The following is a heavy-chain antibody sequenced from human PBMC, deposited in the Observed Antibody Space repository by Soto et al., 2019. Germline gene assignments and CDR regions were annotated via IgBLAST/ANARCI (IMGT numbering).Heavy chain of an antibody. D-gene: IGHD2-15*01. V-gene: IGHV3-23*01. Sequence: GGSLRLSCAASAFTFSIYAMSWVRQAPGKGLEGVSAISGSGGSTYYADSVKGRFTISRYNSKNTLYLQMNSLRAEDTAVYYCAGKPVRYCSGGSCYLAPIDPWGQGTLVTVSS. J-gene: IGHJ5*02. CDR3: AGKPVRYCSGGSCYLAPIDP. CDR2: ISGSGGST. CDR1: AFTFSIYA.